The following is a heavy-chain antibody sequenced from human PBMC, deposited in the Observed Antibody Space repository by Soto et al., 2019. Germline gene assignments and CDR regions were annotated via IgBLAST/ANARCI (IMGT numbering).Heavy chain of an antibody. V-gene: IGHV1-46*01. D-gene: IGHD6-6*01. CDR3: ARDQEGWQLDWRYYYGMDV. CDR2: FSPIFGTT. Sequence: GASVKVSCKASGYTFSSYSFSWVRQVPGQGLEWMGIFSPIFGTTSYAQKFLGRVTMTRDKSTSTVYMELSSLRSEDTAVYYCARDQEGWQLDWRYYYGMDVWGQGTTVTVSS. CDR1: GYTFSSYS. J-gene: IGHJ6*02.